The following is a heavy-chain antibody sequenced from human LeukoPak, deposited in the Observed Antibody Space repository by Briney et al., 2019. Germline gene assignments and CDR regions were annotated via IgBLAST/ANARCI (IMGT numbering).Heavy chain of an antibody. CDR2: ISGSGGST. CDR1: GFTFSSYA. Sequence: GGSLRLSCAASGFTFSSYAMSWVRQAPGKGLEWVSAISGSGGSTYYADSVKGRFTISRDDSKNTLYLQMNSLRAEDTAVYYCAKVGRYSSLYYFDYWGQGTLVTVSS. D-gene: IGHD6-19*01. V-gene: IGHV3-23*01. CDR3: AKVGRYSSLYYFDY. J-gene: IGHJ4*02.